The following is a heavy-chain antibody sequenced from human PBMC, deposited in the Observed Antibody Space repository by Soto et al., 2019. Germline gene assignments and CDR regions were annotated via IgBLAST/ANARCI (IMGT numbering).Heavy chain of an antibody. Sequence: QVQLVQSGAAVKKPGSSVKVSCKASGGTFSSYAISWVRQAPGQGLEWMGGIIPIFGTANYAQKFQGRVTITADESTSTAYMELSSLRSEDTAVYYCAREAVMTTVTTDGYYYYGMDVWGQGTTVTVSS. CDR2: IIPIFGTA. V-gene: IGHV1-69*01. D-gene: IGHD4-17*01. J-gene: IGHJ6*02. CDR1: GGTFSSYA. CDR3: AREAVMTTVTTDGYYYYGMDV.